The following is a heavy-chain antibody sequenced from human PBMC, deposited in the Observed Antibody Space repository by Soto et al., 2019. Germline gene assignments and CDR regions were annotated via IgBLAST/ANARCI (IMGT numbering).Heavy chain of an antibody. CDR2: IYHSGST. J-gene: IGHJ6*02. CDR3: ARGGADGVRRYFDWLPKREYYYYGMDV. V-gene: IGHV4-30-2*01. CDR1: GGSISSGGYS. D-gene: IGHD3-9*01. Sequence: QLQLQESGSGLVKPSQTLSLTCAVSGGSISSGGYSWSWIRQPPGKGLEWIGYIYHSGSTYYNPSLKSRVTISVDRSKNQFSLKLSSVTAADTAVYYCARGGADGVRRYFDWLPKREYYYYGMDVWGQGTTVTVSS.